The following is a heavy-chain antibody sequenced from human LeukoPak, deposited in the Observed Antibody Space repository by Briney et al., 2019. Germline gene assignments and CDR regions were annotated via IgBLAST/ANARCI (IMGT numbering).Heavy chain of an antibody. D-gene: IGHD2-2*01. CDR1: GYTFTGYY. V-gene: IGHV1-2*02. CDR2: INPNSGGT. CDR3: AREDCSSTSCYWGRSSSHDAFDI. Sequence: ASVKVSCKASGYTFTGYYMHWVRQAPGQGLEWMGWINPNSGGTNYAQKFQGRVTMTRDTSISTAYMELSRLRSDDTAVYYCAREDCSSTSCYWGRSSSHDAFDIWSQGTMVTVSS. J-gene: IGHJ3*02.